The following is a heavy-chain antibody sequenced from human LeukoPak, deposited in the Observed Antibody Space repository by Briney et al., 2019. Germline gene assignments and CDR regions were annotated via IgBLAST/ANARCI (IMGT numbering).Heavy chain of an antibody. V-gene: IGHV1-2*06. CDR1: GYTFTGYY. D-gene: IGHD3-10*01. CDR2: INPNSGGT. Sequence: GASVKVSCKASGYTFTGYYMHWVRQAPGQGLEWMGRINPNSGGTNYAQKFQDRVTMTRDTFISTAYMEVSRLRSDDTAVYYCARGFGSGSPILRRFDYWGQGTLVTVSS. J-gene: IGHJ4*02. CDR3: ARGFGSGSPILRRFDY.